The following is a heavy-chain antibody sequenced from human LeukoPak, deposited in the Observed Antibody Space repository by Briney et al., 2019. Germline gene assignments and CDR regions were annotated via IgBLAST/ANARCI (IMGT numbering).Heavy chain of an antibody. CDR3: ARDPNYYDSSGYYDY. J-gene: IGHJ4*02. CDR2: ISISSSTI. CDR1: GFTFSSYS. V-gene: IGHV3-48*02. Sequence: GGSLRLSCAASGFTFSSYSMNWVRQAPGKGLEWVSYISISSSTIYYADSVKGRFTISRDNAKNSLYLQMNSLRDEDTAVYYCARDPNYYDSSGYYDYWGQGTLVTASS. D-gene: IGHD3-22*01.